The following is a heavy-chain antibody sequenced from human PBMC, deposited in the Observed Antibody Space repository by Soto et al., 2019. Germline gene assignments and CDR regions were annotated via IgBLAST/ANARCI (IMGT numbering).Heavy chain of an antibody. CDR2: ISASTGTT. CDR1: GYTFNTFG. CDR3: GRVHYYDSSINP. J-gene: IGHJ5*02. D-gene: IGHD3-22*01. Sequence: ASVKVSFKASGYTFNTFGITWVRQAPGRGLEWMGWISASTGTTNYAQKIQGRVTMTTDISTTTGYMELRNLTSDDTAVYYCGRVHYYDSSINPWGQGTLVTVSS. V-gene: IGHV1-18*04.